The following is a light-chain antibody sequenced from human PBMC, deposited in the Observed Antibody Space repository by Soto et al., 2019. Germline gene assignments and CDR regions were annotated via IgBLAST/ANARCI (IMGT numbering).Light chain of an antibody. Sequence: IVLTQSPGTLSLSPGERATLSCRASQSVTNRYLAWYRQKPGQAPRLLIFGASIRDTGIPDRFSGSGSGTDFTLTINRLEPEDFAVYYCQQYGSSPGTVGQGTKVDTK. CDR2: GAS. V-gene: IGKV3-20*01. J-gene: IGKJ1*01. CDR1: QSVTNRY. CDR3: QQYGSSPGT.